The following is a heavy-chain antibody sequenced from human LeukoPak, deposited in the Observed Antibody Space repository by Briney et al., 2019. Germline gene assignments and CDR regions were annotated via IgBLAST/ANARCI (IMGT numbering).Heavy chain of an antibody. Sequence: SETLSLTCTVSGYSISSGYYWGWIRQPPGKGLEWIGSIYHSGSTYYNPSLKSRVTISVDTSKNQFSLKLSSVTAADTAVYYCARDHLGYSSSWYRQWFDPWGQGTLVTVSS. CDR3: ARDHLGYSSSWYRQWFDP. CDR1: GYSISSGYY. CDR2: IYHSGST. J-gene: IGHJ5*02. V-gene: IGHV4-38-2*02. D-gene: IGHD6-13*01.